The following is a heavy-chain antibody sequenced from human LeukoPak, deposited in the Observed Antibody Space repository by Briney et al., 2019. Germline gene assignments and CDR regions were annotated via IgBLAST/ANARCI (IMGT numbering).Heavy chain of an antibody. V-gene: IGHV1-2*02. D-gene: IGHD3-10*01. J-gene: IGHJ4*02. CDR1: GYTFTGYY. CDR3: ARVMVRGVRESDY. CDR2: INPNSGGT. Sequence: ASVKVSCKASGYTFTGYYMHWVRQAPGQGLEWMGWINPNSGGTNYAQKFQGRVTMTRDTSISTAYMELSRLRSDDTAAYYCARVMVRGVRESDYWGQGTLVTVSS.